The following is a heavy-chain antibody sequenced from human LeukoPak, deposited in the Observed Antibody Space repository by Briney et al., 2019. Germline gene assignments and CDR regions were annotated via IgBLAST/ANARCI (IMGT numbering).Heavy chain of an antibody. CDR2: MNPNSGNT. D-gene: IGHD3-10*01. CDR3: ARGDRITMVRGVTYYYYYYMDV. CDR1: GYTFTSYD. J-gene: IGHJ6*03. V-gene: IGHV1-8*01. Sequence: GASVKVSCKASGYTFTSYDINWVRQATGQGLEWMGWMNPNSGNTGYAQKSQGRVTMTRNTSISTAYMELSSLRSEDTAVYYCARGDRITMVRGVTYYYYYYMDVWGKGTTVTVSS.